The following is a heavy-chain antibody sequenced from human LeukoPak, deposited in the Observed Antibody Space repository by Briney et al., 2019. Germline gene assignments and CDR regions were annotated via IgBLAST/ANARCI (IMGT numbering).Heavy chain of an antibody. CDR3: ARGGGGYDPSFDY. CDR1: GFTFSSYA. D-gene: IGHD5-12*01. CDR2: ISSNGGST. J-gene: IGHJ4*02. V-gene: IGHV3-64*01. Sequence: GGSLRLSCAASGFTFSSYAMHWVRQAPGKGLEYVSAISSNGGSTYYANSVKGRFTISRDNSKNTLYLQMGSLRAEDMAVYYCARGGGGYDPSFDYWGQGTLVTVSS.